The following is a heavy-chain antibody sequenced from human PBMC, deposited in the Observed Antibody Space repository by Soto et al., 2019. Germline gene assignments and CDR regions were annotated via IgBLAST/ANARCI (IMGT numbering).Heavy chain of an antibody. Sequence: EVPLLESGGGLVQPGGSLRLSCATSGFFFTTYAMNWVRQAPGKGLEWVSGISGSGGATSYADSVKGRFTISRDNSKNTVYLQMNSLRADDTAVYYCAKDAIMVSSSYNYFDYWGQGTLVTVSS. CDR3: AKDAIMVSSSYNYFDY. J-gene: IGHJ4*02. CDR2: ISGSGGAT. V-gene: IGHV3-23*01. D-gene: IGHD6-13*01. CDR1: GFFFTTYA.